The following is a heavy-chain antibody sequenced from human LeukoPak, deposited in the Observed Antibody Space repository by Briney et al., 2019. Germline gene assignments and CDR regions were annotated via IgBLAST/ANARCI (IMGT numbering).Heavy chain of an antibody. D-gene: IGHD3-16*02. V-gene: IGHV3-43*02. CDR2: ISGDGGST. CDR3: AKGGSVWGSYRYTEVGYFDY. CDR1: GFTFDDYA. Sequence: GGSLRLSCAASGFTFDDYAMHWVRQAPGKGLEWVSLISGDGGSTYYADSVKGRFTISRDNSKNSLYLQMNSLRTEDTALYYCAKGGSVWGSYRYTEVGYFDYWGREPWSPSPQ. J-gene: IGHJ4*02.